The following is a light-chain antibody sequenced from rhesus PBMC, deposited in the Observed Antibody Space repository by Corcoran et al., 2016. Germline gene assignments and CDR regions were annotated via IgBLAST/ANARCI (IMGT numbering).Light chain of an antibody. V-gene: IGKV1-16*01. Sequence: DIQMTQSPSSLSASVGDKVTITCQASQSISSLFAWYQQKPGKAHKPLIYKASSLESGVPSRFSGSGSGTDFTLTISSLQPGDFANYYCQQYNSAPRTFGQGTKVEIK. CDR3: QQYNSAPRT. CDR1: QSISSL. J-gene: IGKJ1*01. CDR2: KAS.